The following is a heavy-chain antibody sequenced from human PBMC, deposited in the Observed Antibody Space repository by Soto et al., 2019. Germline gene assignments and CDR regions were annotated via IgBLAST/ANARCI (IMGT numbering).Heavy chain of an antibody. D-gene: IGHD2-21*01. J-gene: IGHJ3*01. V-gene: IGHV3-74*01. CDR1: GFTFSRYW. CDR3: ARHLGVKGDACDL. Sequence: EMQLVESGGGLVQPGGSLRLSCAASGFTFSRYWMHWVRQAPGKGLVWVSRLNTDGKETRYADSVKGRFTISRDNSKNTLYVQRNSLRAVDTAVKYCARHLGVKGDACDLWSQGTIVTVSS. CDR2: LNTDGKET.